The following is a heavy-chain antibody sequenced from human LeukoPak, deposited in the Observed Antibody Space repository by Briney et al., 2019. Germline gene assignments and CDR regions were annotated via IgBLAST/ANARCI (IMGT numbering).Heavy chain of an antibody. V-gene: IGHV3-21*01. CDR1: GYTFAPYT. CDR2: ISGVSSYM. Sequence: GGTLRLSCVASGYTFAPYTMNWVRQAPGKGLEWVSSISGVSSYMYYADSVKGRFTISRENAKNSLFLEMNSLRVEDTAMYFCARGVEPLAANTLAYWGQGTLVTVSS. CDR3: ARGVEPLAANTLAY. J-gene: IGHJ4*02. D-gene: IGHD1-14*01.